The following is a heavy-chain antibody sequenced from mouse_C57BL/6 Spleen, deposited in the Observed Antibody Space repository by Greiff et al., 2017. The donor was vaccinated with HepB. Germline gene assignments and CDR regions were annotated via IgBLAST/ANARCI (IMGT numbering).Heavy chain of an antibody. J-gene: IGHJ3*01. CDR2: IHPNSGST. CDR3: AGTKDYDGGWFAY. D-gene: IGHD2-4*01. V-gene: IGHV1-64*01. Sequence: QVQLQQPGAELVKPGASVKLSCKASGYTFTSYWMHWVKQRPGQGLEWIGMIHPNSGSTNYNEKFRSKATLTVDKSSSTAYMQLSSLTSEDSAVYYCAGTKDYDGGWFAYWGQGTLVTVSA. CDR1: GYTFTSYW.